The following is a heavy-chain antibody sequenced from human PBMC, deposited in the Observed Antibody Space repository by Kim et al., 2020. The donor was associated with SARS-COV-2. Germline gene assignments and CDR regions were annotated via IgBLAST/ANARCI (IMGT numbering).Heavy chain of an antibody. CDR3: AKEAADGVQLWLRTGYYFDY. V-gene: IGHV3-30*02. Sequence: FTISRDNSKNTLYLQMNSLRAEDTAVYYCAKEAADGVQLWLRTGYYFDYWGQGTLVTVSS. J-gene: IGHJ4*02. D-gene: IGHD5-18*01.